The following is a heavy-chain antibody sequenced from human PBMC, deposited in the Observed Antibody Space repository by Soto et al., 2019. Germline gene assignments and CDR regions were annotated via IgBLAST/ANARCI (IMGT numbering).Heavy chain of an antibody. Sequence: ASVKVSCKASGYTFTSYYMHWVRQAPGQGFEWMGIINPSGGSTSYAQKFQGRVTMTRDTSTSTVYMELSSLRSEDRAVYYCARPGYCSGGSCYHWFDPWGQGTLVTVSS. CDR3: ARPGYCSGGSCYHWFDP. J-gene: IGHJ5*02. CDR1: GYTFTSYY. V-gene: IGHV1-46*03. CDR2: INPSGGST. D-gene: IGHD2-15*01.